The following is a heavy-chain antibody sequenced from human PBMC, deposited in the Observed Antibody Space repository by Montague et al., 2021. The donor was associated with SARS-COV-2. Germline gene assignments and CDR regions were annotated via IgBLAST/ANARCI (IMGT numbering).Heavy chain of an antibody. Sequence: PALVKPTKTLTLTCTFSGFSLDTSGICASWIRQPPGKALEWLARXDWDDDKYYSTSLKTRLTISKDTSKNQVVLTMTNMDPVDTATYYCARTYAPSAVAVDYWGQGALVTVSS. CDR1: GFSLDTSGIC. D-gene: IGHD6-19*01. CDR3: ARTYAPSAVAVDY. V-gene: IGHV2-70*11. J-gene: IGHJ4*02. CDR2: XDWDDDK.